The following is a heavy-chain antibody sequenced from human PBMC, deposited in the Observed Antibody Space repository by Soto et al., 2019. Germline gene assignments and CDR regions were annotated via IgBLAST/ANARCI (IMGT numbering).Heavy chain of an antibody. CDR1: GGTFSSYI. Sequence: SVKVSCKASGGTFSSYIISWVRQAPGQGLEWMGRIIPILGIANYAQKFQGRVTITADKSTSTAYMELSSLRSEDTAVYYCARKDGYCSGGSCYPSNWYFDLWGRGTLVTVSS. CDR3: ARKDGYCSGGSCYPSNWYFDL. D-gene: IGHD2-15*01. J-gene: IGHJ2*01. CDR2: IIPILGIA. V-gene: IGHV1-69*02.